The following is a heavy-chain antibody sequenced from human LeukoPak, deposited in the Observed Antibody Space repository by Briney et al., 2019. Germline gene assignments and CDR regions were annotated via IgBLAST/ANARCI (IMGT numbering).Heavy chain of an antibody. CDR1: GYTFTGYY. V-gene: IGHV1-2*04. Sequence: WASVKVSCTASGYTFTGYYMHWVRQAPGQGLEWMGWINPNSGGTNYAQKFQGWVTMTRDTSISTAYMELNRLRSDDTAVYYCARDLSREYSGFTDYWGQGTLVTVSS. D-gene: IGHD5-12*01. J-gene: IGHJ4*02. CDR2: INPNSGGT. CDR3: ARDLSREYSGFTDY.